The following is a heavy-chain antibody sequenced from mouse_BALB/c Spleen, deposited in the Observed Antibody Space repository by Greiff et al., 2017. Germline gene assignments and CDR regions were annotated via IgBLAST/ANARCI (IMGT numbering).Heavy chain of an antibody. J-gene: IGHJ2*01. CDR3: ARRLQGRAYYFDY. V-gene: IGHV1-9*01. CDR1: GYTFSSYW. CDR2: ILPGSGST. D-gene: IGHD2-10*01. Sequence: VQLVESGAELMKPGASVKISCKATGYTFSSYWIEWVKQRPGHGLEWIGEILPGSGSTNYNEKFKGKATFTADTSSNTAYMQLSSLTSEDSAVYYCARRLQGRAYYFDYWGQGTTLTVSS.